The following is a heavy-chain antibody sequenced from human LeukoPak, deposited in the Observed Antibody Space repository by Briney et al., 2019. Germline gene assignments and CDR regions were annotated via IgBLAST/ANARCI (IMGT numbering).Heavy chain of an antibody. V-gene: IGHV3-74*01. CDR3: AKPSLTTYCGGDCSDY. CDR1: GFTFSSYW. CDR2: INSDGSST. Sequence: PGGSLRLSCAASGFTFSSYWMHRVRQAPGKGLVWVSRINSDGSSTSYADSVKGRFTISRDNAKNTLYLQMNSLRAEDTAVYYCAKPSLTTYCGGDCSDYWGQGTLVTVSS. D-gene: IGHD2-21*01. J-gene: IGHJ4*02.